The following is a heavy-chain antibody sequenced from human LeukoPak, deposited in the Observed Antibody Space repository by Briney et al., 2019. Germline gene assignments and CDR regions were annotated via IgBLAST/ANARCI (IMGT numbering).Heavy chain of an antibody. CDR2: INTNTGNP. D-gene: IGHD6-19*01. Sequence: ASAKVSCKASGYTFTSYAMNWVRQAPGQGLEWMGWINTNTGNPTYAQGFTGRFVFSLDTSVSTAYLQISSLKAEDTAVYYCARGTLGSGWYWDFDYWGQGTLVTVSS. J-gene: IGHJ4*02. V-gene: IGHV7-4-1*02. CDR3: ARGTLGSGWYWDFDY. CDR1: GYTFTSYA.